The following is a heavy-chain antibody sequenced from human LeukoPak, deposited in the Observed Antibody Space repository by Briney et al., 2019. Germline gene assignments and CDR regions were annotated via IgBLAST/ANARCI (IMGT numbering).Heavy chain of an antibody. V-gene: IGHV4-4*07. Sequence: SETLSLTCAVYGGSFSVYYWSWIRQPAGKGLEWIGRIYTSGSTNYNPSLKSQVTMSVDTSKNQFSLKLSSVTAADTAVYYCARDSIAYDYVWGSYRYTLYYFDYWGQGTLVTVSS. CDR3: ARDSIAYDYVWGSYRYTLYYFDY. D-gene: IGHD3-16*02. J-gene: IGHJ4*02. CDR2: IYTSGST. CDR1: GGSFSVYY.